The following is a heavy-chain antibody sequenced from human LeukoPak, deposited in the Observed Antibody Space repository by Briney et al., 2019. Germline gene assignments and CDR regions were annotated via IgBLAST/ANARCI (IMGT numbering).Heavy chain of an antibody. CDR1: GYTLTELS. V-gene: IGHV1-46*01. CDR2: INPSGGST. Sequence: GASVKVSCKVSGYTLTELSMHWVRQAPGQGLEWMGIINPSGGSTSYAQKFQGRVTMTRDTSTSTVYMELSSLRSEDTAVYYCARRFLDRTIRRDSYYYMDVWGKGTTVTVSS. D-gene: IGHD3-9*01. CDR3: ARRFLDRTIRRDSYYYMDV. J-gene: IGHJ6*03.